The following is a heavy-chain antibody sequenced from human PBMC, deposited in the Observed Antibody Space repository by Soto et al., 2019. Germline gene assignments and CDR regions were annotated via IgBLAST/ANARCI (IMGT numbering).Heavy chain of an antibody. V-gene: IGHV1-69*01. CDR1: GGTFSSYA. CDR3: ARAFDGSGGSCFSPFDY. J-gene: IGHJ4*02. D-gene: IGHD2-15*01. CDR2: ITPIFGTA. Sequence: QVQLVQSGAEVKKPGSSVKVSCKASGGTFSSYAISWVRQAPGQGLEWMGGITPIFGTANYAQKFQGRVTIPADESTSTAYMERSSLRAEVTAVYYCARAFDGSGGSCFSPFDYWGQGTLVTVSS.